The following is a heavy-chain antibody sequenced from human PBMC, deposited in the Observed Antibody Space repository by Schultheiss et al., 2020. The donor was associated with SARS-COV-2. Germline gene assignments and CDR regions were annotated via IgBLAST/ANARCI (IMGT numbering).Heavy chain of an antibody. CDR1: GFTFSSYA. D-gene: IGHD2-15*01. CDR3: ASWYLDY. V-gene: IGHV3-30*03. Sequence: GGSLRLSCAASGFTFSSYAMSWVRQAPGKGLEWVAVISYDGSNKYYADSVKGRFTISRDNSKNTLYLQMNSLRAEDTAVYYCASWYLDYWGQGTLVTVSS. CDR2: ISYDGSNK. J-gene: IGHJ4*02.